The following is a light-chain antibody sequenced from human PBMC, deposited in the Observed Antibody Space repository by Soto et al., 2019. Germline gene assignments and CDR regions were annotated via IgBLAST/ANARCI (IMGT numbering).Light chain of an antibody. J-gene: IGLJ2*01. CDR3: QSYDSSLSGSV. Sequence: QSVLTQPPSVSGAPGQRVTISCTGSSSNIGAGHDVHWYRQLPGTAPKLLMYGDTNRPSGVPDRFSGSKSGTSASLAITGLQAEDEADYYCQSYDSSLSGSVFGGGTKVTVL. CDR2: GDT. V-gene: IGLV1-40*01. CDR1: SSNIGAGHD.